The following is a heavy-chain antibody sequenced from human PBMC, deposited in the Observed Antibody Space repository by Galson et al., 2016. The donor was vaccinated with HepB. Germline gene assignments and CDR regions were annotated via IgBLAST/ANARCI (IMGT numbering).Heavy chain of an antibody. Sequence: SLRLSCAASGFTFSNFAMHWVRQAPGKGLEWVAVIWYDGTSKYYVGSVKGRFTISRDNSKNTLNLQMNSLRAEDTAVYYCARVLGSYQSFDYWGQGTLVTVSS. J-gene: IGHJ4*02. D-gene: IGHD1-26*01. CDR3: ARVLGSYQSFDY. V-gene: IGHV3-33*01. CDR2: IWYDGTSK. CDR1: GFTFSNFA.